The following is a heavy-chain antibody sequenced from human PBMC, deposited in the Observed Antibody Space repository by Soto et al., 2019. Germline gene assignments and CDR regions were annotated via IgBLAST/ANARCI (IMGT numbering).Heavy chain of an antibody. CDR1: EYSFPNYW. V-gene: IGHV5-10-1*01. D-gene: IGHD3-22*01. Sequence: GESLKISCKGSEYSFPNYWIGWVRQKPGKGLEWMGRIDPSDSQTYYSPSFRGHVTISVTKSITTVFLQWSSLMASDTAMYYCARQIYYSDAGPNFQYYFDSWGQGTPVTVSS. CDR3: ARQIYYSDAGPNFQYYFDS. J-gene: IGHJ4*02. CDR2: IDPSDSQT.